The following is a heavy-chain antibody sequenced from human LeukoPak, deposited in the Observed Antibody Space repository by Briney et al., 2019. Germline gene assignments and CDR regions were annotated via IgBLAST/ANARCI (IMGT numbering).Heavy chain of an antibody. CDR2: ISYDGSNK. D-gene: IGHD3-16*01. J-gene: IGHJ6*02. V-gene: IGHV3-30*03. Sequence: GGSLRLSCAASGFTFSSYSMNWVRQAPGKGLEWVAVISYDGSNKYYADSVKGRFTISRDNSKNTLYLQMNSLRAEDTAVYYCARDLCVITFGGVCGMDVWGQGTTVTVSS. CDR3: ARDLCVITFGGVCGMDV. CDR1: GFTFSSYS.